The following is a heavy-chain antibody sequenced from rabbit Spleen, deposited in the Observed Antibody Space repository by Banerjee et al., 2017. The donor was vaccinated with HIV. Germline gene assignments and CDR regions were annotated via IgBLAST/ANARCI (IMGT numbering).Heavy chain of an antibody. D-gene: IGHD6-1*01. Sequence: QEQLKETGGGLVQPGGSLTLSCKASGFSFSNKAVMCWVRQAPGKGLEWIACINAVTAKAVYASWAKGRFTLSKTSSTTVTLQMTSLTDADTATYFCVREAGYGGYGDGNLWGPGTLVTVS. J-gene: IGHJ4*01. CDR2: INAVTAKA. V-gene: IGHV1S45*01. CDR3: VREAGYGGYGDGNL. CDR1: GFSFSNKAV.